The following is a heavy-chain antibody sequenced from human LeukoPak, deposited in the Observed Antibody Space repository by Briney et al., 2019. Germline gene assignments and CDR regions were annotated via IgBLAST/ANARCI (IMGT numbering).Heavy chain of an antibody. J-gene: IGHJ3*02. D-gene: IGHD3-16*01. V-gene: IGHV3-7*04. CDR3: ARDWGSDAFDI. Sequence: GGSLRLSCAASGFTLSSYWMRWVRQAPGQGLEWVANIKQDRSEKYYVDSVKGRFTISRDNPKNSLYLKMNSLRAEDTAVYYGARDWGSDAFDIWGQGTMVTVSS. CDR2: IKQDRSEK. CDR1: GFTLSSYW.